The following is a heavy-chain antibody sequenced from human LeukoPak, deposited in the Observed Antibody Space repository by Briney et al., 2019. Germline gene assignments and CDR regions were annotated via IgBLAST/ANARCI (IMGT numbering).Heavy chain of an antibody. J-gene: IGHJ6*02. CDR2: IKPSGGTT. Sequence: GASVKVSCKASGYTFTSYFMHWVRQAPGQGLEWMGMIKPSGGTTSYAQKFQGRVTVTRDTSTSTVYMQLSSLSSEDTAVYYCARAQCSGRRCYEPYYYGMDVWGQGTTVTVSS. CDR1: GYTFTSYF. CDR3: ARAQCSGRRCYEPYYYGMDV. V-gene: IGHV1-46*01. D-gene: IGHD2-15*01.